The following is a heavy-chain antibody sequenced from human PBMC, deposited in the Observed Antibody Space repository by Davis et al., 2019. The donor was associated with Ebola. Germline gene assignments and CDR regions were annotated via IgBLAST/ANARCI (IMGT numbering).Heavy chain of an antibody. Sequence: AASVKVSCKASGYTFTSYGISWVRQAPGQGLEWMGWISAYNGNTNSAQKLQGRVTMTTVTSTSTAYMELRSLRSDDTAVYYCARGDYDILTGYGPYFHYCGQGTLVTVSS. CDR3: ARGDYDILTGYGPYFHY. D-gene: IGHD3-9*01. CDR1: GYTFTSYG. CDR2: ISAYNGNT. J-gene: IGHJ4*02. V-gene: IGHV1-18*04.